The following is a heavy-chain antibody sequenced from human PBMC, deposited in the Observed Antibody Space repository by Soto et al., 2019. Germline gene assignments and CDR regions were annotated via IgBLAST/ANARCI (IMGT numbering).Heavy chain of an antibody. J-gene: IGHJ4*02. CDR2: ISGSGGST. D-gene: IGHD3-3*01. CDR1: GFTFSSYA. CDR3: AKGEYDFWSGSPPD. Sequence: GGSLRLSCAASGFTFSSYAMSWVRQAPGKGLEWVSAISGSGGSTYYADSVKGRFTISRDNSKNTLYLQMNSLRAEDTAVYYFAKGEYDFWSGSPPDWGQGTLVTVSS. V-gene: IGHV3-23*01.